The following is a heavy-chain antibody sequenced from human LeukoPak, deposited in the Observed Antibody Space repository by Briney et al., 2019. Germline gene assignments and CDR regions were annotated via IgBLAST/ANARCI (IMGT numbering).Heavy chain of an antibody. J-gene: IGHJ6*02. CDR3: ARASSNEVGN. V-gene: IGHV1-46*01. Sequence: ASVKVSCKASGGTFSSYAISWVRQAPGQGLEWMGIINPSGGSTSYAQKFQGRVTMTRDTSTSTVYMELSSLRSEDTAVYYCARASSNEVGNWGQGTTVTVSS. CDR2: INPSGGST. CDR1: GGTFSSYA. D-gene: IGHD2-8*01.